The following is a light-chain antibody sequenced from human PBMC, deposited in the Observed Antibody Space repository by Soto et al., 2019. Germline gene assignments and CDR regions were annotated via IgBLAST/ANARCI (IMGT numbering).Light chain of an antibody. Sequence: QAVVTQEPSVTVSPGGTVTLTCGSSTGAVTSGHFPYWFQQRPGQAPRTLIYDTTNKHSWTPARFSGSLLGGKAALTLSGAQPEDEAEYYCLLAYSGAHVVFGGDQADRP. V-gene: IGLV7-46*01. J-gene: IGLJ2*01. CDR2: DTT. CDR1: TGAVTSGHF. CDR3: LLAYSGAHVV.